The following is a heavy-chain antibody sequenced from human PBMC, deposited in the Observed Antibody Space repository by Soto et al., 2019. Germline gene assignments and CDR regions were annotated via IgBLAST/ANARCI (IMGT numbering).Heavy chain of an antibody. CDR3: ANNPLPSSFGELLFFAGPFNWFDP. D-gene: IGHD3-10*01. CDR1: GFTFSSYA. V-gene: IGHV3-23*01. J-gene: IGHJ5*02. Sequence: GGSLRLSCAASGFTFSSYAMSWVRQAPGKGLEWVSAISGSGGSTYYADSVKGRFTISRDNSKNTLYLQMNSLRAEDTAVYYCANNPLPSSFGELLFFAGPFNWFDPWGQGTLVTVSS. CDR2: ISGSGGST.